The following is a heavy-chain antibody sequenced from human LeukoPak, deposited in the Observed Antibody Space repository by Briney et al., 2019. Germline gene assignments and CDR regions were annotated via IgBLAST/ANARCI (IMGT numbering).Heavy chain of an antibody. CDR2: ISYSGST. Sequence: PSETLSLTCTVSGGSISSYYWSWIRLPPGKGLEWIGYISYSGSTNYNPSLKSRVTISVDTSRNQFPLKLSSVTAADTAVYYCARGRLGGSGSYYNVLDYWGQGTLVTVSS. V-gene: IGHV4-59*01. CDR1: GGSISSYY. J-gene: IGHJ4*02. D-gene: IGHD3-10*01. CDR3: ARGRLGGSGSYYNVLDY.